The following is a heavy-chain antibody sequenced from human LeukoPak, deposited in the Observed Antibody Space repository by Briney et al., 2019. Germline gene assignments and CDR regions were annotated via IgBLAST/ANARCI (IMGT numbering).Heavy chain of an antibody. D-gene: IGHD6-13*01. CDR1: GYTFTDYY. CDR2: INPKSGGT. V-gene: IGHV1-2*02. CDR3: ARVSSPGQQLARDNYFDF. J-gene: IGHJ4*02. Sequence: ASVKVSCKASGYTFTDYYMHWVRQAPGQGLEWMGGINPKSGGTQYAQKFQGRVTMTRDTSITTAYMELGRLRSDDTAVYYCARVSSPGQQLARDNYFDFWGQGTLVTVSS.